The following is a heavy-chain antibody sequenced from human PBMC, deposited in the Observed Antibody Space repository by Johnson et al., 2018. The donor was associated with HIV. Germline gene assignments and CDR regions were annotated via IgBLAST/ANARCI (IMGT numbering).Heavy chain of an antibody. J-gene: IGHJ3*02. Sequence: VQLVESGGGLVQPGGSLRLSCAASGFTFSSYWMHWVRQAPGKGLAWVSHIKSDGSRTSYADSVKGRFTISRDNAKNTLYLQMNSLRAEDTAVYYCEREGPEAALEIWGQGTMGTVSS. V-gene: IGHV3-74*01. CDR2: IKSDGSRT. CDR3: EREGPEAALEI. CDR1: GFTFSSYW.